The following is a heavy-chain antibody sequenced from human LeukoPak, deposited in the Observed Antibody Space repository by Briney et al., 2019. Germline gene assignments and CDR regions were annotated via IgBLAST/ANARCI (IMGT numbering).Heavy chain of an antibody. CDR3: VRGALPGDNWYFDL. CDR2: YGSAGDT. V-gene: IGHV3-13*01. J-gene: IGHJ2*01. Sequence: GGSLRLSCATSGFPFSAYDMHWVRQAPGKGLEWVSAYGSAGDTYYPGAVKGRFTISRDYATDSLYLQMNSLRAGDTAVYFCVRGALPGDNWYFDLWGRGTLVTVSS. CDR1: GFPFSAYD.